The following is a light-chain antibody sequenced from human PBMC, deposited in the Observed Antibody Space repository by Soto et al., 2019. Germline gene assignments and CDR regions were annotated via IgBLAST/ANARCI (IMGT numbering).Light chain of an antibody. Sequence: EIVLTQSPGTLSLSPGERATLSCRASQSVSSNYLAWYQQQPGQAPRLLIYGASSRATDIPDKFSGSGSETDFTLTINRLEPEDSAVYYCQQYSSSPWTFGQGTKVDNK. CDR2: GAS. J-gene: IGKJ1*01. V-gene: IGKV3-20*01. CDR1: QSVSSNY. CDR3: QQYSSSPWT.